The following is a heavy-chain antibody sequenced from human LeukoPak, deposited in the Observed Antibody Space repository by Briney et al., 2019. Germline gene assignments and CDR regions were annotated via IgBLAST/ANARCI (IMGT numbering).Heavy chain of an antibody. V-gene: IGHV3-30*18. Sequence: GRSLRLSCAASGFTFSSYGMHWVRQAPGKGLEWVAVISYDGSNKYYADSVKGRFTISRDNSKNTLYLQMNSLRAEDTAVYYCAKASPNSGSYFDYWGQGTLVSVSS. J-gene: IGHJ4*02. CDR2: ISYDGSNK. CDR3: AKASPNSGSYFDY. CDR1: GFTFSSYG. D-gene: IGHD1-26*01.